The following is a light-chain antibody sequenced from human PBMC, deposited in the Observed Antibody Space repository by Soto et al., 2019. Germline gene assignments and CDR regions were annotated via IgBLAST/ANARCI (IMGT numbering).Light chain of an antibody. CDR1: SSNIGNNY. J-gene: IGLJ1*01. V-gene: IGLV1-51*02. Sequence: QSALTQPPSVSAAPGQKVTISCSGSSSNIGNNYVSWYQQLPGTAPKLLIHENNKRPSGIPDRFSGSKSGTSATLGITGLQTGDEADYYCGTWDSSLSALYVFGTGTKVTVL. CDR2: ENN. CDR3: GTWDSSLSALYV.